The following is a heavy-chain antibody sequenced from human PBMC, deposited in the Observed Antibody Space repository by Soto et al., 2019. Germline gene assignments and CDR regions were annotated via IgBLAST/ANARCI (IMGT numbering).Heavy chain of an antibody. Sequence: ASVKVSCKASGGTFSSYAISWVRQAPGQGLEWMGGIIPIFGTANYAQKFQGRVTITADESTSTAYMELSSLRSEDTAVYYCASKSDSVAGTLDYWGQGTLVTVSS. CDR3: ASKSDSVAGTLDY. D-gene: IGHD6-19*01. CDR2: IIPIFGTA. V-gene: IGHV1-69*13. J-gene: IGHJ4*02. CDR1: GGTFSSYA.